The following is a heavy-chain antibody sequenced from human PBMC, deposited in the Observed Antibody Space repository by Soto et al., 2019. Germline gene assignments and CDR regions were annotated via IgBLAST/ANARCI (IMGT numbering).Heavy chain of an antibody. V-gene: IGHV3-7*05. Sequence: PGGSLRLSCVGSGFTFSSNWMTWVRQAPGKGLEWVGNIRQDGSEKNYVDSVKGRFTISRDNFGNTMYLQMNSVRVEDTAVYYCARSVRPLSWFDPWGQGTRVTVSS. J-gene: IGHJ5*02. CDR1: GFTFSSNW. D-gene: IGHD3-10*01. CDR3: ARSVRPLSWFDP. CDR2: IRQDGSEK.